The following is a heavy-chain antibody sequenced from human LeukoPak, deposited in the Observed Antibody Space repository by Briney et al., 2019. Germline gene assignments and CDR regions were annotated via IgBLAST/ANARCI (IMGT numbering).Heavy chain of an antibody. V-gene: IGHV1-69*13. D-gene: IGHD5-18*01. Sequence: ASVKVSFKASGGTFSSYAISWVRQAPGQGLEWMGGIIPIFGTANYAQKFQGRVTITADESTSTAYMELGSLRSEDTAVYYCARGHRSGYSYGYDYWGQGTLVTVSS. CDR1: GGTFSSYA. CDR3: ARGHRSGYSYGYDY. J-gene: IGHJ4*02. CDR2: IIPIFGTA.